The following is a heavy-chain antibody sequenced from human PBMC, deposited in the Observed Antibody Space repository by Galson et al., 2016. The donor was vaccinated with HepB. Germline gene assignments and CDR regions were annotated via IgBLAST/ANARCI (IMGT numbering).Heavy chain of an antibody. V-gene: IGHV3-73*01. CDR2: IRSKASNYAT. CDR3: TTSLVYYFDY. CDR1: GFTFTDFG. J-gene: IGHJ4*02. D-gene: IGHD2-21*01. Sequence: SLRLSCAASGFTFTDFGMHWVRQASGKGLEWVGRIRSKASNYATAYAASVKGRFTISRDDSKNTAYLQMNSLKTEDTAVYYCTTSLVYYFDYWGQGTLVTVSS.